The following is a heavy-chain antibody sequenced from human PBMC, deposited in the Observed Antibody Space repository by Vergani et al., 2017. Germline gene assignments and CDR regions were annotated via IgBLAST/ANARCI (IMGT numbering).Heavy chain of an antibody. D-gene: IGHD6-19*01. CDR2: IHYSENT. CDR3: ASDTHSGQRADR. V-gene: IGHV4-61*01. Sequence: QVQLQESGPGLVKPSQTLSLTCAVSGGSISSSTYYWNWFRQPPGKGLEWIGSIHYSENTNYNPSLKTRVTISVDTSKNQFSLTLTSVTAADTAVYYCASDTHSGQRADRWGQGILVTVTS. J-gene: IGHJ5*02. CDR1: GGSISSSTYY.